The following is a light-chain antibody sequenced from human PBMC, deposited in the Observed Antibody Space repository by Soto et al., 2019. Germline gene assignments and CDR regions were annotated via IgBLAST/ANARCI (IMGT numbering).Light chain of an antibody. J-gene: IGKJ1*01. CDR2: DAS. Sequence: DFQMTQFPSSLSASVENRVTITCQASQDISDYLNWYQRKRGAAPKLLIYDASNLVTGVPSRFNGSGSGSDITVTISSLQAVDFAPYYCHQYDSYSWTFG. V-gene: IGKV1-33*01. CDR1: QDISDY. CDR3: HQYDSYSWT.